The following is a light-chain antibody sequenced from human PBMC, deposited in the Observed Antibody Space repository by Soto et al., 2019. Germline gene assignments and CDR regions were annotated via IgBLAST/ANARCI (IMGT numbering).Light chain of an antibody. CDR2: EVS. V-gene: IGLV2-8*01. CDR3: CSYGGGNNFYV. Sequence: QSALTQPPSASGSPGQSVTISCNGTSSDIGTYDYVYWYQHLPEKALKLIIYEVSKRPSGVPDRFSGSKSGNTASLTVSGLQAEDEGDYYCCSYGGGNNFYVFGTGTKVTVL. CDR1: SSDIGTYDY. J-gene: IGLJ1*01.